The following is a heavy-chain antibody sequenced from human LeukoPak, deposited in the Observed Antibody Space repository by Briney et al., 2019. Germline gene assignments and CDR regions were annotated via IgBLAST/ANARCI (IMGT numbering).Heavy chain of an antibody. D-gene: IGHD2-15*01. CDR3: VKGHCSSSSCFPNYYYYMDV. Sequence: GRSLRLSCAGSGFTFDEHAMHWVRQAPGKGLEWVSGISWNSGSIAYADSVKGRFTISRDNAKNLLFLQMSSLRAADTALYYCVKGHCSSSSCFPNYYYYMDVWGTGTTVIVSS. J-gene: IGHJ6*03. CDR1: GFTFDEHA. CDR2: ISWNSGSI. V-gene: IGHV3-9*01.